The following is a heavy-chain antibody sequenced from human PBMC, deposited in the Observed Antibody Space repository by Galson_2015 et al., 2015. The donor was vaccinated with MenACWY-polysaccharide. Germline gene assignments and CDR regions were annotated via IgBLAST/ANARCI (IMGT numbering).Heavy chain of an antibody. V-gene: IGHV3-33*01. Sequence: SLRLSCAASGSRFRNSGTHWVRQAPGKGLEWVAVIQYDGSNKVYADSVKGRFTISRDNSKNTVFLEMNTLGVEDTAVYYCAREGSRIVFHAFDIWGQGTMVTVSS. CDR3: AREGSRIVFHAFDI. CDR1: GSRFRNSG. CDR2: IQYDGSNK. J-gene: IGHJ3*02. D-gene: IGHD2-2*01.